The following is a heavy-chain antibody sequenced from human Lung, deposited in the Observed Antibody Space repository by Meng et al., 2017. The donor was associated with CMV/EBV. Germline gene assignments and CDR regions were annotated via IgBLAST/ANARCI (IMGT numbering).Heavy chain of an antibody. Sequence: SXXVSXKASGGTFSSYTISWVRQAPGQGLEWMGRIIPILGIANYAQKFQGRVMITADKSTSTAYMELSSLRSEDTAVYYCAINIVVGPAADFYYYYYCMDVXGQGXTVTVSS. CDR3: AINIVVGPAADFYYYYYCMDV. J-gene: IGHJ6*02. CDR1: GGTFSSYT. CDR2: IIPILGIA. V-gene: IGHV1-69*02. D-gene: IGHD2-2*01.